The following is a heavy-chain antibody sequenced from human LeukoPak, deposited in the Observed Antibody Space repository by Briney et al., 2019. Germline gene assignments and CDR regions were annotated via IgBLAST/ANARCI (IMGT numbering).Heavy chain of an antibody. D-gene: IGHD3-22*01. V-gene: IGHV4-61*02. CDR3: AIYDSSGYYYR. Sequence: PSETLSLTCTVSGGSISSGGYYWSWIRQHPGKGLEWIGRIYTSGSTNYNPSLKSRVTMSVDTSKNQFSLKLSSVTAADTAVYYCAIYDSSGYYYRWGQGTLVTVSS. CDR2: IYTSGST. CDR1: GGSISSGGYY. J-gene: IGHJ5*02.